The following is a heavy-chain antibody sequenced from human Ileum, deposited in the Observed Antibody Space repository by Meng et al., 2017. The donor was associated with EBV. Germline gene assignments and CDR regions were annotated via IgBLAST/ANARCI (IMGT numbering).Heavy chain of an antibody. J-gene: IGHJ4*02. CDR1: GYSFTSYA. CDR3: ARGVVGATSGDY. Sequence: QVQLLHSGSELKNPGASVKVSCKASGYSFTSYAMNWVRQAPGQGLEWMGWINTNTGNPTDAQGFTGRFVFSLDTPVSTAYLQISSLKAEDTAVYYCARGVVGATSGDYWGQGTLVTVDS. CDR2: INTNTGNP. V-gene: IGHV7-4-1*02. D-gene: IGHD1-26*01.